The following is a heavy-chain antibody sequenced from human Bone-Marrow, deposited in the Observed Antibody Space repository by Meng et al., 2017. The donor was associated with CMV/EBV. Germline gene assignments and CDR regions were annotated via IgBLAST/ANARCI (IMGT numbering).Heavy chain of an antibody. CDR2: IYSGGSAT. CDR1: GFTFSSYS. Sequence: GGSLRLSCAASGFTFSSYSMNWVRQAPGKGLEWVSVIYSGGSATYYADSVKGRFTISRDNSKNTLYLQMNSLRAEDTAVYYCARASSLGVAFDIWGQGTMVTVSS. D-gene: IGHD3-16*01. V-gene: IGHV3-23*03. CDR3: ARASSLGVAFDI. J-gene: IGHJ3*02.